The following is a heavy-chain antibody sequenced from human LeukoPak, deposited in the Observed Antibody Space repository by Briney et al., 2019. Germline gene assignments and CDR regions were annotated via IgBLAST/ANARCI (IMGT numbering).Heavy chain of an antibody. CDR2: INPSGGST. D-gene: IGHD6-19*01. V-gene: IGHV1-46*01. CDR1: GYTFTNYF. J-gene: IGHJ3*01. CDR3: ARDRNLIAVGSTEVFDF. Sequence: ASLKVSCKASGYTFTNYFMHWVRQAPGQGLEWLGIINPSGGSTIYAQKFQGRVTMTSDTSTSTVYMELSSLTSEDTAVYYCARDRNLIAVGSTEVFDFWGQGTMVTVSS.